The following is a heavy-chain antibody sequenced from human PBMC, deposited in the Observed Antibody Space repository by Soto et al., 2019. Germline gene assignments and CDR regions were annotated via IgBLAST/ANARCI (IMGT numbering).Heavy chain of an antibody. CDR1: GYSFTSYW. CDR3: ARRAHYDFWSGYFTFDY. Sequence: GESLKISCKGSGYSFTSYWIGWVRQMPGKGLEWMGIIYPGDSDTRYSPSFQGQVTISADKSISTAYLQWSSLKASDTAMYYCARRAHYDFWSGYFTFDYWGQGTLVTVSS. CDR2: IYPGDSDT. D-gene: IGHD3-3*01. J-gene: IGHJ4*02. V-gene: IGHV5-51*01.